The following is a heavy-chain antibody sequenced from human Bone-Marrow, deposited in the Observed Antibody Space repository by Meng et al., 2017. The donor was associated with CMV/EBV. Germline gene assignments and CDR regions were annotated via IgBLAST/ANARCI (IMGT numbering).Heavy chain of an antibody. CDR1: GFTLSSYS. D-gene: IGHD6-19*01. Sequence: LRLSCTGSGFTLSSYSMKWVRQAPGKGLEWVSSATTNGDFKFYADSVKGRFTISRDNANNSLYLQMNSLRAEDTAVYYCVRYSSGPKYWGQGTLVTVSS. V-gene: IGHV3-21*01. CDR2: ATTNGDFK. CDR3: VRYSSGPKY. J-gene: IGHJ4*02.